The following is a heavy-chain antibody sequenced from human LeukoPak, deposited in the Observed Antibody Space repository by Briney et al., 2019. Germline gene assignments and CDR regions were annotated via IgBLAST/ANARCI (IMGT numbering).Heavy chain of an antibody. CDR2: INPSGGSP. J-gene: IGHJ4*02. Sequence: ASVKVSCKASGYTFTSYHLHWVRQAPGQGLEWMGIINPSGGSPNYAQKFQGRVTMTRDTSISTAYMELSRLRSDDTAVYYCARDLPYYYDSSGYCYWGQGTLVTVSS. CDR3: ARDLPYYYDSSGYCY. V-gene: IGHV1-46*01. CDR1: GYTFTSYH. D-gene: IGHD3-22*01.